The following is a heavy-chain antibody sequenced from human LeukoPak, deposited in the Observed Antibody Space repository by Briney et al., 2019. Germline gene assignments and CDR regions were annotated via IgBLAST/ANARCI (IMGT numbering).Heavy chain of an antibody. Sequence: PSETLSLTCTVSGGSISSYYWSWIRQPPGKGLEWIGYIYYSGSTNYNPSLKSRVTISVDTSKNQFSLKLSSVTAADTAVDYCARDSSGWATVFDYWGQGTLVTVSP. J-gene: IGHJ4*02. CDR3: ARDSSGWATVFDY. CDR2: IYYSGST. V-gene: IGHV4-59*01. CDR1: GGSISSYY. D-gene: IGHD6-19*01.